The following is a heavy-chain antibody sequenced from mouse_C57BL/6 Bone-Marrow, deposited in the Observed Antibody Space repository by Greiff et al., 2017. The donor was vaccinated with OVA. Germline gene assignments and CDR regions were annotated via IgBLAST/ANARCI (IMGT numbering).Heavy chain of an antibody. CDR3: ARSGYYGSSYLFAY. CDR2: IYPSDSET. Sequence: VQLQQPGAELVRPGSSVKLSCKASGYTFTSYWMDWVKQRPGQGLEWIGNIYPSDSETHYNQKFKDKATLTVDKSSSTAYMQLSSLTSEDSAVYYCARSGYYGSSYLFAYWGQGTLVTVSA. J-gene: IGHJ3*01. V-gene: IGHV1-61*01. D-gene: IGHD1-1*01. CDR1: GYTFTSYW.